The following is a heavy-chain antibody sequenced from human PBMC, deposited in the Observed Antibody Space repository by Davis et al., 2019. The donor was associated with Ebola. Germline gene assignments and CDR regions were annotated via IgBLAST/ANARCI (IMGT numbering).Heavy chain of an antibody. D-gene: IGHD1-26*01. CDR1: GYTFTSYG. J-gene: IGHJ6*02. Sequence: AASVKVSCKASGYTFTSYGISWVRQAPGQGLKWMGWISAYNCNTNYAQKLQGRVTITRDTSASTAYMELSSLRSEDTAVYYCARVDPQSQWELLLNYYYYYGMDVWGQGTTVTVSS. CDR2: ISAYNCNT. CDR3: ARVDPQSQWELLLNYYYYYGMDV. V-gene: IGHV1-18*01.